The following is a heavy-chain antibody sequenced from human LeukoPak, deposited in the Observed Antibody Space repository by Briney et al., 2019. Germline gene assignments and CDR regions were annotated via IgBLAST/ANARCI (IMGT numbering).Heavy chain of an antibody. CDR2: IYYGDST. D-gene: IGHD4-17*01. V-gene: IGHV3-53*01. CDR3: ARGVTVITDGGPYYMDV. CDR1: GFTVSSNY. J-gene: IGHJ6*03. Sequence: GGSLRLSCVASGFTVSSNYMTWVRQAPGKGLAWVSVIYYGDSTYYADSVKGRFTISRDNSKNTLYLQMNSLRVEDTAVYYCARGVTVITDGGPYYMDVWGKGTTVTISS.